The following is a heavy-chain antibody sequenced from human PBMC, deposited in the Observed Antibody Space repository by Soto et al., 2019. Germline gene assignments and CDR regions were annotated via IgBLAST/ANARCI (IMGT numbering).Heavy chain of an antibody. J-gene: IGHJ6*02. V-gene: IGHV1-69*01. Sequence: QVQLVQSGAEVKKPGSSVKVSCKASGGTFSSYAISWVRQAPGQGLEWMGGIIPIFGTANYAQKSQGRVTITADESTSTAYMELSSLRSEDTAVYYCARNEVRGVIIAAPDYYYYGMDVWGQGTTVTVSS. CDR3: ARNEVRGVIIAAPDYYYYGMDV. CDR2: IIPIFGTA. CDR1: GGTFSSYA. D-gene: IGHD3-10*01.